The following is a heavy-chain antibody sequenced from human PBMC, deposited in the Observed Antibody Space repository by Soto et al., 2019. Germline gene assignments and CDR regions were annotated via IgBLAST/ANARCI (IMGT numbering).Heavy chain of an antibody. CDR1: GFTFSSYG. J-gene: IGHJ5*02. D-gene: IGHD6-19*01. V-gene: IGHV3-30*18. CDR3: AKEVAVADYNWFDP. CDR2: ISYDGSNK. Sequence: GGSLRLSCAASGFTFSSYGMHWVRQAPGKGLEWVAVISYDGSNKYYADSVKGRFTISRDNSKNTLYLQMNSLRAEDTAVYYCAKEVAVADYNWFDPWGQGTLVTVSS.